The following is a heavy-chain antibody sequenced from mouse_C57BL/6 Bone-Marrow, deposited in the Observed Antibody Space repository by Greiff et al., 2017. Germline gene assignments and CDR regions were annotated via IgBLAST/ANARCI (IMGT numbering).Heavy chain of an antibody. J-gene: IGHJ1*03. CDR3: ARHYYGSSRYWYFDV. V-gene: IGHV5-12*01. CDR1: GFTFSDYY. Sequence: DVKLVESGGGLVQPGGSLKLSCAASGFTFSDYYMYWVRQTPEKRLEWVAYISNGGGSTYYPDTVKGRFTISRDNSKNTLYLQMSRLKSEDTARYYGARHYYGSSRYWYFDVWGTGTTVTVSS. CDR2: ISNGGGST. D-gene: IGHD1-1*01.